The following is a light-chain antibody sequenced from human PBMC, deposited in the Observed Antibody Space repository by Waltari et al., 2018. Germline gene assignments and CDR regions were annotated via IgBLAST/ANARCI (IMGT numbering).Light chain of an antibody. J-gene: IGKJ1*01. Sequence: EVVLTQSPGTLSLSPGERATLSCRASQSISKYLVWYQQRPGQAPRLLIYAASTRATGITDRFSGSGFGTDFSLTISRLEPEDFAVYYCQNHERLPATFGQGTRVEIK. CDR1: QSISKY. CDR3: QNHERLPAT. V-gene: IGKV3-20*01. CDR2: AAS.